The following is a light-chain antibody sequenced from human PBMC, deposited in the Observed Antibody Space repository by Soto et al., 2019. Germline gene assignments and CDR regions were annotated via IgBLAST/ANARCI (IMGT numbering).Light chain of an antibody. CDR1: QSVSSN. V-gene: IGKV3D-15*01. CDR3: QQYNNWPVT. CDR2: GAS. J-gene: IGKJ4*01. Sequence: EIVMTQSPATLSVYPGERATLSCRARQSVSSNLAWYHQKPGQTPRLLIHGASTRATGIAARFSGSGSGTEFTLTISGLQSEDFATYYCQQYNNWPVTFGGGTKVDI.